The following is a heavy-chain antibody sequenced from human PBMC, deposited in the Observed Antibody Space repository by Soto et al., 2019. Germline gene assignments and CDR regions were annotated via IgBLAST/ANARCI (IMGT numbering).Heavy chain of an antibody. CDR1: GGTFGNTA. J-gene: IGHJ5*02. CDR2: IVPLFGTA. CDR3: ARDGDPGYSFWSGPLGGGRFDP. D-gene: IGHD3-3*01. Sequence: QVQLVQSGAEVKEPGSSVNVSCKTSGGTFGNTAVTWVRQVPGQGLEWIGGIVPLFGTANYAQKFRGRVMITAGESTSTAYMDLSNLRSDDTAIYYCARDGDPGYSFWSGPLGGGRFDPWGQGTLVTVSS. V-gene: IGHV1-69*12.